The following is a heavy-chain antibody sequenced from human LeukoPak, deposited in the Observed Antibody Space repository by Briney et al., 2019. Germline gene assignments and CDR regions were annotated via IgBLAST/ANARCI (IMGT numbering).Heavy chain of an antibody. V-gene: IGHV4-59*08. CDR1: GGSISSYY. Sequence: SETLSLTCTVSGGSISSYYWSWIRQPPGKGLEWIGYIYYSGSTNYNPSLKSRVTISVDTSKNQFSLKLSSVTAADTAVYYCARLSDYGDYFILDYWGQGTLVTVSS. D-gene: IGHD4-17*01. CDR2: IYYSGST. CDR3: ARLSDYGDYFILDY. J-gene: IGHJ4*02.